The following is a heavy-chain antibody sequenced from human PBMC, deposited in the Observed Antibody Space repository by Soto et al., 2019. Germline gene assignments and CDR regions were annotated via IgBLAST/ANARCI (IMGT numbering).Heavy chain of an antibody. Sequence: QVTVKESGPVLVKPTETLTLTCTVSGFSLSNAGLGVSWIRQPPGKALEWLAHIFSNDEKSYSTSLKSRITISKDTSTSQVVLTMTNMDPVDTATYYCASTYSTSWYWFDPWGQGTLVTVSS. D-gene: IGHD6-13*01. J-gene: IGHJ5*02. CDR2: IFSNDEK. CDR1: GFSLSNAGLG. V-gene: IGHV2-26*04. CDR3: ASTYSTSWYWFDP.